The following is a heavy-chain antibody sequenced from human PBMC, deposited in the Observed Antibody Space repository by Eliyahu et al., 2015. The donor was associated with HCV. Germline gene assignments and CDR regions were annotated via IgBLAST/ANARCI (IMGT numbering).Heavy chain of an antibody. Sequence: QVQLVQSGAEVKKPGSSVKVSCKASGGTFSSYAISWVRQAPGQGLEWMGGIIPIFGTANYAQKFQGRVTITADESTSTAYMELSSLRSEDTAVYYCARDLGYYDSSGYSLDAFDIWGQGTMVTVSS. V-gene: IGHV1-69*01. CDR3: ARDLGYYDSSGYSLDAFDI. CDR1: GGTFSSYA. CDR2: IIPIFGTA. D-gene: IGHD3-22*01. J-gene: IGHJ3*02.